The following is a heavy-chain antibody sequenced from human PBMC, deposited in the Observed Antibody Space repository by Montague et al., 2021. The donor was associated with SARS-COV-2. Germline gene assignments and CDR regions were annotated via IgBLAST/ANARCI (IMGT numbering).Heavy chain of an antibody. Sequence: CAISGDSVSSNSAAWNWIRQSPSRGLEWLGRTYYRSKWYNDYAVSVKSRITINPDTSKNQFSLQLNSVTPGDTAVYYCAGDDPYCTNGVCYTGNWFDPWGQGTLVTVSS. J-gene: IGHJ5*02. V-gene: IGHV6-1*01. D-gene: IGHD2-8*01. CDR3: AGDDPYCTNGVCYTGNWFDP. CDR1: GDSVSSNSAA. CDR2: TYYRSKWYN.